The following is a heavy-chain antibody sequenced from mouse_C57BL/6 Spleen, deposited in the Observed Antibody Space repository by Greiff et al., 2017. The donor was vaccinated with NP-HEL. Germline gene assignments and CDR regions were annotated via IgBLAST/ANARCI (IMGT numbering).Heavy chain of an antibody. CDR1: GFNIKDDY. J-gene: IGHJ3*01. CDR2: IDPENGDT. D-gene: IGHD2-2*01. V-gene: IGHV14-4*01. Sequence: VQLQQSGAELVRPGASVKLSCTASGFNIKDDYMHWVKQRPEQGLEWIGWIDPENGDTEYASKFQGTATITADTSSNTAYLQLSSLTSEDTAVYYCTTVYGYDKGFAYWGQGTLVTVSA. CDR3: TTVYGYDKGFAY.